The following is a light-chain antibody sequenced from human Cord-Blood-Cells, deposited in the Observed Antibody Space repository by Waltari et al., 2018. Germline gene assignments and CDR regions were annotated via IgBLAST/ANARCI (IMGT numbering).Light chain of an antibody. V-gene: IGKV1-33*01. J-gene: IGKJ4*01. CDR1: QDISNY. Sequence: DIQMTQSPSSLSASVGDRVTITCQASQDISNYLNRYQQKPGKATKLMNYDASNLETGVPSRFSGSGSGTDFTFTISSLQPEDIATYYCQQYDNLPLTFGGGTKVEIK. CDR2: DAS. CDR3: QQYDNLPLT.